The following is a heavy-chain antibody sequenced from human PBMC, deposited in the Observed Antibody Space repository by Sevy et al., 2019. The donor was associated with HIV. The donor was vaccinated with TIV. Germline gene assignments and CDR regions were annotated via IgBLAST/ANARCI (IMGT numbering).Heavy chain of an antibody. J-gene: IGHJ3*02. V-gene: IGHV3-73*01. CDR2: IRSKANSYAT. D-gene: IGHD3-9*01. CDR1: GFTFSGSD. Sequence: GGSLRLSCAASGFTFSGSDMHWVRQASGKGLEWVGRIRSKANSYATAYAASVKGRFTISRDDSKNTAYLQMNSLKTEDTAVYYCTQSTYDILTRSHAFDIWGQGTMVTVSS. CDR3: TQSTYDILTRSHAFDI.